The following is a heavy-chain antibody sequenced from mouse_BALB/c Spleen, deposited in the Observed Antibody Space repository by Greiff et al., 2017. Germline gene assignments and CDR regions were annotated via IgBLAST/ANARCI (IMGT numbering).Heavy chain of an antibody. Sequence: EVQLQQSGAELVKPGASVKLSCTASGFNIKDYYMHWVKQRPEQGLEWIGWIDPENGNTIYDPKFQGKASITADTSSNTAYLQLSSLTSEDTAVYYCARVITTGAMDYWGQGTSVTVSS. CDR2: IDPENGNT. CDR3: ARVITTGAMDY. D-gene: IGHD2-4*01. CDR1: GFNIKDYY. J-gene: IGHJ4*01. V-gene: IGHV14-1*02.